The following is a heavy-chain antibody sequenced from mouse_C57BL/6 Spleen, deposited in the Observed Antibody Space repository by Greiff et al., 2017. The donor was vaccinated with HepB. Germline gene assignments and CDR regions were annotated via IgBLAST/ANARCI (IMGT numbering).Heavy chain of an antibody. CDR1: GFTFSDYG. Sequence: EVKLVESGGGLVKPGGSLKLSCAASGFTFSDYGMHWVRQAPEKGLEWVAYISSGSSTIYDADTVKGRFTISRDNAKNTLFLQMTSLRSEDTAMYYCARQDYGSSYGYFDVWGTGTTVTVSS. J-gene: IGHJ1*03. V-gene: IGHV5-17*01. CDR2: ISSGSSTI. CDR3: ARQDYGSSYGYFDV. D-gene: IGHD1-1*01.